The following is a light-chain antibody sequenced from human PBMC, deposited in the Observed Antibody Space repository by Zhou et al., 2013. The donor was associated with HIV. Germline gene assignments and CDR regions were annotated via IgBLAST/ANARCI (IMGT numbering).Light chain of an antibody. Sequence: LVLTQSPGTLSLSPGERATLSCRASQSIISNYVAWYQQNPGQAPRLLIYGASARATGIPDRFSGSGSGTDFTLTISRLEPGDFAVYYCQQYGTSPYTFGQGTKLEIK. CDR1: QSIISNY. CDR2: GAS. CDR3: QQYGTSPYT. J-gene: IGKJ2*01. V-gene: IGKV3-20*01.